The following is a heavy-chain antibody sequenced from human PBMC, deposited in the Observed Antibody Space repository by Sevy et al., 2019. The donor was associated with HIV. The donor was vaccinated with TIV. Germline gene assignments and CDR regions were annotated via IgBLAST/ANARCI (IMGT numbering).Heavy chain of an antibody. J-gene: IGHJ6*02. D-gene: IGHD3-10*01. CDR2: IRSKAYGGTT. Sequence: GGSLRLSCTASGFTFGDYAMSWFRQAPGKGLEWVGFIRSKAYGGTTEDAASVKGRFTISRDDSKSIAYLQMNSLKTEDTAVYYCTRDPAMVRGVPYYYYYGMDVWGQGTTVTVSS. CDR1: GFTFGDYA. CDR3: TRDPAMVRGVPYYYYYGMDV. V-gene: IGHV3-49*03.